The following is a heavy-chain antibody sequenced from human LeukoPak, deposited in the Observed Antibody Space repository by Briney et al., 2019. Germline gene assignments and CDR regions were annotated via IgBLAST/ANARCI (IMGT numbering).Heavy chain of an antibody. CDR3: ARDGGSSWSLDY. V-gene: IGHV3-48*04. Sequence: GGSLRLSCAASGFTFSSNSMNWVRQAPGKGLEWVSYISSTGGTIYYADSMKGRFTISRDNAKNSLYLQMNSLRVEDTAVYYCARDGGSSWSLDYWGQGTLVTVSS. J-gene: IGHJ4*02. CDR2: ISSTGGTI. CDR1: GFTFSSNS. D-gene: IGHD6-13*01.